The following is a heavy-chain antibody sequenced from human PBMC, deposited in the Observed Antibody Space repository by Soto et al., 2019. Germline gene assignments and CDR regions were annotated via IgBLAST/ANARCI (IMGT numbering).Heavy chain of an antibody. CDR3: AKEQVYCGGDCYPNFDY. Sequence: GGSLRLSCAASGFTFSSYAMSWVRQAPGKGLEWVSAISGSGGSTYYADSVKGRFTISRDNSKNTLYLQMNSLRAEDTAVYYCAKEQVYCGGDCYPNFDYWGQGTLVTVSS. D-gene: IGHD2-21*02. J-gene: IGHJ4*02. CDR2: ISGSGGST. CDR1: GFTFSSYA. V-gene: IGHV3-23*01.